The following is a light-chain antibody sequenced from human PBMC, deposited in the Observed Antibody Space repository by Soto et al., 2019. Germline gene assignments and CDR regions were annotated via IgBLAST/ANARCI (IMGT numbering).Light chain of an antibody. J-gene: IGKJ4*01. Sequence: DVQMTQSPSSLSAFVGDRVTITCRASQGIAPYLAWFQQKPGKVPKLLIYATSTLQSGVPSRFSGSGSGTDFTLTITCLQLEDVATYYWQKYNSAPLTFGGGTKVDI. CDR3: QKYNSAPLT. CDR1: QGIAPY. CDR2: ATS. V-gene: IGKV1-27*01.